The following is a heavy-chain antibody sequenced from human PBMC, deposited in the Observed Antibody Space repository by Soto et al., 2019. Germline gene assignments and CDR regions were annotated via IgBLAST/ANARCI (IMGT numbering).Heavy chain of an antibody. D-gene: IGHD3-10*01. CDR1: GLAFGNYA. CDR2: VSTNGRST. Sequence: GSLRVSCRASGLAFGNYAMNWVRQVPGRGLEWVAGVSTNGRSTYYADSVRGRFTISRDNSKITVYLQMNSLRAEDTAVYYCAKDRAFNYFYGMDVWGQGTTVTVSS. V-gene: IGHV3-23*01. J-gene: IGHJ6*02. CDR3: AKDRAFNYFYGMDV.